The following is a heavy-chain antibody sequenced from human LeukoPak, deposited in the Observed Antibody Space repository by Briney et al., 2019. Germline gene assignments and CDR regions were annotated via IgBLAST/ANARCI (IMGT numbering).Heavy chain of an antibody. CDR3: TRASCSSISCYLDY. D-gene: IGHD2-2*01. Sequence: ASVKVSCKASGYTFTSYGISWVRQAPGQGLEWMGRINPNSGGTNYAQKFQGRVTMTRDTSISTAYMELSRLRSDDTAVYYCTRASCSSISCYLDYWGQGTLVTVSS. CDR1: GYTFTSYG. V-gene: IGHV1-2*06. J-gene: IGHJ4*02. CDR2: INPNSGGT.